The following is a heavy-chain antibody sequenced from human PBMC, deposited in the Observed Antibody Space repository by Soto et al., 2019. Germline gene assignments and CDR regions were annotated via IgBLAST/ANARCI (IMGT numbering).Heavy chain of an antibody. D-gene: IGHD5-12*01. CDR2: NYHSGTT. CDR3: VREAYIGYGHAIDH. V-gene: IGHV4-59*01. Sequence: KTSETLSLTCAVSGVTISTYCWSWIRQPPGKGLEWIGYNYHSGTTNYNPSLKSRVTISVDTSKNQFSLRLTSVTAADTAIYYCVREAYIGYGHAIDHWGQGILVTVSS. CDR1: GVTISTYC. J-gene: IGHJ4*02.